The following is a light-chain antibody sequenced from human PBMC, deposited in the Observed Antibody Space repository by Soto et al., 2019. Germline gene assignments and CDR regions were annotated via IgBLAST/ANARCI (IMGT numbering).Light chain of an antibody. CDR2: DAS. Sequence: IVLTQSPATLSLSPGERATLSCRASQSVSSYLAWYQQKPGQAPRLLIYDASNRATGIPARFSGSGSGTEFTLPISSLEPADFEVYYCRQRSNWPPLTIGEGTKVDI. CDR1: QSVSSY. CDR3: RQRSNWPPLT. J-gene: IGKJ4*01. V-gene: IGKV3-11*01.